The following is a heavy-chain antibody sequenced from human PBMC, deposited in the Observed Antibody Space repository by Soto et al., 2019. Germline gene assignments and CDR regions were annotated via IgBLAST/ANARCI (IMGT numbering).Heavy chain of an antibody. Sequence: SETLSLTCTVSGGSISSNYWSWIRQPPGKGLEWIGYMYYSGSTDYNPSLKSRVTISLDTSKNQFSLKLSSVTAADTAVYYCARGGLHDYSRNWFDPWGQGTLVTVSS. CDR1: GGSISSNY. CDR2: MYYSGST. V-gene: IGHV4-59*01. CDR3: ARGGLHDYSRNWFDP. J-gene: IGHJ5*02. D-gene: IGHD4-4*01.